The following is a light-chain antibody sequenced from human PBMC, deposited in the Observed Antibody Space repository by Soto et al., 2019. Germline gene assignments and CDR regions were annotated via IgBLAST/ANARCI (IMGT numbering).Light chain of an antibody. CDR1: QSVSSK. CDR3: QQRSNWPLT. Sequence: EIVMTQSPATLSLSPGERVTLSCRASQSVSSKLAWYQQKPGQAPRLLIYGASIRATDTPARFSGSGSGTDFTLTISGLEPEDFAVYYCQQRSNWPLTFGGGTQVDIK. CDR2: GAS. V-gene: IGKV3-11*01. J-gene: IGKJ4*01.